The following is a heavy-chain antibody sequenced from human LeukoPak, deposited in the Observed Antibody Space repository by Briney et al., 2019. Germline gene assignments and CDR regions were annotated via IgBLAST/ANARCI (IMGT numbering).Heavy chain of an antibody. CDR1: GGSVSSGSYY. CDR3: ARAFRWELRGGVDY. CDR2: IYYSGST. D-gene: IGHD1-26*01. V-gene: IGHV4-61*01. Sequence: PSETLSLTCTVSGGSVSSGSYYWSWIRQPPGKGLEWIGYIYYSGSTNYNPSLKSRVTISVDTSKNQFSLKLSSVTAADTAVYYCARAFRWELRGGVDYWAREPWSPSPQ. J-gene: IGHJ4*02.